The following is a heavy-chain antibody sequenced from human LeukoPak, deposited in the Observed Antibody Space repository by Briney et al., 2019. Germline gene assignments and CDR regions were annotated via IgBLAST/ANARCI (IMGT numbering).Heavy chain of an antibody. CDR3: ARTGDYDSSGYYYVY. CDR1: GGSFSGYY. J-gene: IGHJ4*02. V-gene: IGHV4-34*01. CDR2: INHSGST. Sequence: SETLSLTCAVYGGSFSGYYWSWIRQPPGKGLEWIGEINHSGSTNYNPSLKSRVTISVDTSKNQFSLKLSSVTAADTAVYYCARTGDYDSSGYYYVYWGQGTLVTVSS. D-gene: IGHD3-22*01.